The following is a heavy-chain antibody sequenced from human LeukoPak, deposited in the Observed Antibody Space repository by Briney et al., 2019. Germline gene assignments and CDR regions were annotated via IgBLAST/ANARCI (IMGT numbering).Heavy chain of an antibody. CDR3: ARISLYYDILTGPFDY. Sequence: ETLSLTCTVSGGSISSSSYYWGWIRQPPGKGLEWIGSIYYSGSTYYNPSLKSRVTISVDTSKNQFSLKLSSVTAADTAVYYCARISLYYDILTGPFDYWGQGTLVTVSS. D-gene: IGHD3-9*01. CDR2: IYYSGST. CDR1: GGSISSSSYY. V-gene: IGHV4-39*01. J-gene: IGHJ4*02.